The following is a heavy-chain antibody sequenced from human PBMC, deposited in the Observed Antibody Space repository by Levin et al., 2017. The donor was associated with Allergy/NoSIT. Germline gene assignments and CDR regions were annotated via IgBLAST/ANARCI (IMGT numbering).Heavy chain of an antibody. CDR1: GFTFSSFW. CDR2: IKQDGSEK. J-gene: IGHJ4*02. CDR3: ARGRGIDY. Sequence: PGGSLRLSCVASGFTFSSFWMTWVRQAPGKGLEWVANIKQDGSEKYYVDSVKGRFTISRDNARNSLYLQMNSLGAEDTAVYYCARGRGIDYWGQGALVIVSS. V-gene: IGHV3-7*04. D-gene: IGHD3-10*01.